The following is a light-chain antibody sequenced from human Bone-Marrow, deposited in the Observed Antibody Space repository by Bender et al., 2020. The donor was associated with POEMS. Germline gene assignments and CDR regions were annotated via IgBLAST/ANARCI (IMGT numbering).Light chain of an antibody. CDR3: QAWDSTTGV. CDR2: QDT. Sequence: SYEVTQPPSVSVSPGQTASITCSGDDLGDKYVAWYQQKPGQSPVLVIYQDTKRPSGIPDRFSGSNSGNIATLTISGTQALDEADYYCQAWDSTTGVFGPGTKVTVL. CDR1: DLGDKY. V-gene: IGLV3-1*01. J-gene: IGLJ1*01.